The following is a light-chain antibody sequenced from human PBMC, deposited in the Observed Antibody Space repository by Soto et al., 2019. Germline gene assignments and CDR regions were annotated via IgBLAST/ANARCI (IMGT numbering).Light chain of an antibody. Sequence: DIQMTQSPSSLSASVGDRFTITCRSSQSIDTHLVWYQQKPATAPKILIYVASSLESGVPSRFSGSGSGTDFTLTISSLQPEDFATYSCQQSYNSPQTFGRGTKVDIK. CDR3: QQSYNSPQT. CDR2: VAS. CDR1: QSIDTH. J-gene: IGKJ1*01. V-gene: IGKV1-39*01.